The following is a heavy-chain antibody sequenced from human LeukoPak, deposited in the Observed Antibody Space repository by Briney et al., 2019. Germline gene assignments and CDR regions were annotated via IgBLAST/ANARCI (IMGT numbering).Heavy chain of an antibody. J-gene: IGHJ6*03. CDR2: IYHSGST. Sequence: SETLSLTCTVSGYSISGGYYWGWIRQPPGKGLEWIGSIYHSGSTYYNPSLKSRVTISVDTSKNQFSLKLSSVTAADTAVYYCARCGYDFWSGYCYYMDVWGKGTTVTVSS. CDR3: ARCGYDFWSGYCYYMDV. D-gene: IGHD3-3*01. CDR1: GYSISGGYY. V-gene: IGHV4-38-2*02.